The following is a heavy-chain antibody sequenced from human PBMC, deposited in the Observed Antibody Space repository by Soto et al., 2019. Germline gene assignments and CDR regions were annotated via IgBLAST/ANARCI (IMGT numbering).Heavy chain of an antibody. CDR2: ISAYNGNT. CDR3: ARAVIPYYDFWSGYGPFDY. V-gene: IGHV1-18*01. D-gene: IGHD3-3*01. Sequence: ASVKVSCKASGYTFTSYGISWVRQAPGQGLEWMGWISAYNGNTNYAQKLQGRVTITADKSTSTAYMELRSLRSEDTAVYYCARAVIPYYDFWSGYGPFDYWGQGTLVTVSS. J-gene: IGHJ4*02. CDR1: GYTFTSYG.